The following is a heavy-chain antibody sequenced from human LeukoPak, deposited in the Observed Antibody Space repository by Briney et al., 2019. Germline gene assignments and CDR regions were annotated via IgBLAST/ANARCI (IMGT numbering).Heavy chain of an antibody. J-gene: IGHJ4*02. D-gene: IGHD3-22*01. CDR3: ARDQGRYYHDSSEFGY. Sequence: GRSLRPSCAASGFTFSSFGMHWVRQAPGRGLEWVALILYDEKYYADSVKGRFTISRDNSKNTLYLQMNSLRAEDTAVYYCARDQGRYYHDSSEFGYWGQGTLVTVSS. V-gene: IGHV3-30*03. CDR1: GFTFSSFG. CDR2: ILYDEK.